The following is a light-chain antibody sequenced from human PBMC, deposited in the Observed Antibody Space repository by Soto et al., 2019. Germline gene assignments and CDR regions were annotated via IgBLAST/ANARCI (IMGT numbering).Light chain of an antibody. CDR3: SSYTSISSLGV. V-gene: IGLV2-14*01. CDR1: CSDVGSYKY. J-gene: IGLJ1*01. Sequence: QSVLTQPASVSGSPGQSITISCTGTCSDVGSYKYVSWYQQHPGNAPKLIICEVSNRPSGVSDRFYGSKSGNRASLTISGLQAEDEADYYCSSYTSISSLGVFGTGTKVTVL. CDR2: EVS.